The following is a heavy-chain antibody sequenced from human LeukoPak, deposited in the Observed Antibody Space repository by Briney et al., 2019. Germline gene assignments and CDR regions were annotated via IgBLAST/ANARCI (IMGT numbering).Heavy chain of an antibody. D-gene: IGHD2-2*01. CDR1: GFTFSRYG. V-gene: IGHV3-33*01. Sequence: GRSLRLSCAASGFTFSRYGMHWVRQAPGKGLEWVAVIWYDGSNKYYADSVKGRFTISRDNSKNTLYLQMNSLRAEDTAVYYCARDSVVAVPAASGSYYYYYMDVWGKGTTVTVSS. J-gene: IGHJ6*03. CDR2: IWYDGSNK. CDR3: ARDSVVAVPAASGSYYYYYMDV.